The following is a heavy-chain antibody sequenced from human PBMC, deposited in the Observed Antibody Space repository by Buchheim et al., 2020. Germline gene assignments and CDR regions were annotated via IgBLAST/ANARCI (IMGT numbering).Heavy chain of an antibody. CDR3: AREVAAPPYYYYYGMDV. J-gene: IGHJ6*02. CDR2: ISSSGSTI. CDR1: GFTFSSYE. Sequence: VQLVESGGGLVQPGGSLRLSCAASGFTFSSYEMNWVRQAPGKGLEWVSYISSSGSTIYYADSVKGRFTISRDNAKNSLYLQMNSLRAEDTAVYYCAREVAAPPYYYYYGMDVWGQGTT. V-gene: IGHV3-48*03. D-gene: IGHD2-15*01.